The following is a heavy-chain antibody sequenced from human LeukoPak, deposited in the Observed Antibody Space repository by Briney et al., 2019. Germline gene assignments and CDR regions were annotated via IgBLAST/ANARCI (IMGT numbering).Heavy chain of an antibody. CDR2: ISGSGGST. CDR1: GFSFSSYA. Sequence: QPGGSLRLPCAASGFSFSSYAMSWVRQAPGKGLEWVSAISGSGGSTYYADSVKGRFTFSRDNSKDTMYLQMDSLRAEDTAVYYCARDLHFDCWGQGALVAVSS. D-gene: IGHD5/OR15-5a*01. V-gene: IGHV3-23*01. J-gene: IGHJ4*02. CDR3: ARDLHFDC.